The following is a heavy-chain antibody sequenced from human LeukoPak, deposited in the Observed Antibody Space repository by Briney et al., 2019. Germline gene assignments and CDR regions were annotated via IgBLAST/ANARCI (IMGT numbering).Heavy chain of an antibody. D-gene: IGHD6-13*01. CDR1: GFTFSRYG. CDR2: ISYDGSNK. CDR3: AKEAYSSSWSRAPTYYYYYYMDV. J-gene: IGHJ6*03. V-gene: IGHV3-30*18. Sequence: HPGGSLRLSCAASGFTFSRYGMHWVRQAPGKGLEWVAVISYDGSNKYYADSVKGRFTISRDNSKNTLYLQMNSLRAEDTALYYCAKEAYSSSWSRAPTYYYYYYMDVWGKGTTVTVSS.